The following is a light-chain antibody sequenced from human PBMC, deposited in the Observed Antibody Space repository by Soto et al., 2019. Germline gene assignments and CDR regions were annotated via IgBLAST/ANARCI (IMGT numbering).Light chain of an antibody. CDR2: EDI. CDR3: QSYDSSLSAVV. J-gene: IGLJ2*01. V-gene: IGLV1-40*01. Sequence: QSVLTQPPSVSGAPGQTVTISCTGSSSNIGARYEVHWYQQLPGTAPKLLIYEDIKRTSGVPDRFSGSKSGASASLAITGLLSEDKAEYYCQSYDSSLSAVVFGGGTKLTVL. CDR1: SSNIGARYE.